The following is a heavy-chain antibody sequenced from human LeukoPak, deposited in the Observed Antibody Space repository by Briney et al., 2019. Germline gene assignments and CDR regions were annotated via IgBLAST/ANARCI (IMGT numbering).Heavy chain of an antibody. D-gene: IGHD2-8*02. V-gene: IGHV3-23*01. CDR1: GFTFSSYG. J-gene: IGHJ4*02. Sequence: QSGGSLRLSCAASGFTFSSYGMSWVRQAPGKGLGWVSAISGSGGSTYYADSVKGRFTISRDDSKNTLYLQMNSLRAEDAAVYYCAKAPLGRCTGAICYSFDYWGQGTLVTVSS. CDR3: AKAPLGRCTGAICYSFDY. CDR2: ISGSGGST.